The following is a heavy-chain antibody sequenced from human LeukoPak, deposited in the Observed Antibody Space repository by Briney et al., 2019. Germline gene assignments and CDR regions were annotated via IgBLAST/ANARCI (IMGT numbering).Heavy chain of an antibody. Sequence: PSETLSLTCAVSGGSISSGAYPWSWIRQPPGKGLDLIGYIYYSGSTNYNPSLKSRVTISVDTSKNQFSLKLSSVTAADTAVYYCARLDILTGYYIEYNWFDPWGQGTLVTVSS. CDR1: GGSISSGAYP. V-gene: IGHV4-61*08. D-gene: IGHD3-9*01. J-gene: IGHJ5*02. CDR3: ARLDILTGYYIEYNWFDP. CDR2: IYYSGST.